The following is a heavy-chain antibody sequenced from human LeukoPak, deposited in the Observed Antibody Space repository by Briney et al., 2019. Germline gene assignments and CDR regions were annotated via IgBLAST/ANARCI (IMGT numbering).Heavy chain of an antibody. CDR2: ISFDGRNR. CDR3: VRPRGIAAAGIFGAFDY. CDR1: GFTFSSYA. V-gene: IGHV3-30*04. Sequence: GRSLRLSCAASGFTFSSYAMHWVRQAPGKGLEWVALISFDGRNRYYADSVKGRFTISRDNSKNTLYVQMSSLRAEDTAVYYCVRPRGIAAAGIFGAFDYWGQGILVTVSS. J-gene: IGHJ4*02. D-gene: IGHD6-13*01.